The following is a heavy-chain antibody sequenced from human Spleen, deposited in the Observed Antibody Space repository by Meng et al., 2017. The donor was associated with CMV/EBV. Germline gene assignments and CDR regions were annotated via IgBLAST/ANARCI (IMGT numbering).Heavy chain of an antibody. CDR3: ARGQLSGSFLVLRGLYFDY. Sequence: GSLRLSCAVYGGSFSGYYWSWIRQPPGKGLEWIGEINHSGSTNYNPSLKSRVTISVDTSKNQFSLKLSSVTAADTAVYYCARGQLSGSFLVLRGLYFDYWGQGTLVTVSS. CDR2: INHSGST. V-gene: IGHV4-34*01. CDR1: GGSFSGYY. J-gene: IGHJ4*02. D-gene: IGHD1-26*01.